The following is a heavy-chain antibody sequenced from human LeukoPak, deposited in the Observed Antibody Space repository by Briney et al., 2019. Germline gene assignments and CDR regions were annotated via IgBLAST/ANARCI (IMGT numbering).Heavy chain of an antibody. Sequence: SETLSLNCAVYGGSFSGYYWSWIRQPPGKGLEWIGEINHSGSTNYNPSLKSRVTISVDTSKNQFSLKLSSVTAADTAVYYCARTSSGWYIRTSDYWGQGTLVTVSS. J-gene: IGHJ4*02. CDR3: ARTSSGWYIRTSDY. CDR1: GGSFSGYY. V-gene: IGHV4-34*01. D-gene: IGHD6-19*01. CDR2: INHSGST.